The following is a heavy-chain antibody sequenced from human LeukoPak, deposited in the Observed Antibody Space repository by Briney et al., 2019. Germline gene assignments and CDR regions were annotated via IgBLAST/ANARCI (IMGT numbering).Heavy chain of an antibody. CDR1: GFTVSSNY. J-gene: IGHJ4*02. CDR2: IYSGGST. CDR3: ARDISGDY. V-gene: IGHV3-53*01. Sequence: GGSLRLSCAASGFTVSSNYMSWVRQAPGKGLEWVSVIYSGGSTYYADSVKGRFTVFRDNSKNTLYLQMDSLRVEDTAVYYCARDISGDYWGQGTLVTVSS. D-gene: IGHD3-10*01.